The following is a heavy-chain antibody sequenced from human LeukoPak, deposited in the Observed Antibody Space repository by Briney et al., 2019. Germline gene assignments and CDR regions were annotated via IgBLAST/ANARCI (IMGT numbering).Heavy chain of an antibody. CDR3: ARIVPYKYGYVDY. J-gene: IGHJ4*02. CDR1: GGSFSGYY. D-gene: IGHD5-18*01. Sequence: SETLSLTCAVYGGSFSGYYWSWIRQPPGKGLEWIGEINHSGSTNYNPSLKSRVTISVDTSKNQFSLKLESVTAADTAVYYCARIVPYKYGYVDYWGQGTLVTVSS. V-gene: IGHV4-34*01. CDR2: INHSGST.